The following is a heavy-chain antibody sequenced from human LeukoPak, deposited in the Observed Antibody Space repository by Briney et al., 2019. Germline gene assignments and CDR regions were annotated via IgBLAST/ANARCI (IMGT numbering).Heavy chain of an antibody. CDR2: ISYDGSNK. Sequence: GGSLRLSCAASGFTFSSYAMHWVRQAPGKGLEWVAVISYDGSNKYYADSVKGRFTISRDNSKNTLYLQMNSLRAEDTAVYYCARDGLGRADYYGSGSFPDYWGQGTLVTVSS. CDR3: ARDGLGRADYYGSGSFPDY. V-gene: IGHV3-30-3*01. D-gene: IGHD3-10*01. J-gene: IGHJ4*02. CDR1: GFTFSSYA.